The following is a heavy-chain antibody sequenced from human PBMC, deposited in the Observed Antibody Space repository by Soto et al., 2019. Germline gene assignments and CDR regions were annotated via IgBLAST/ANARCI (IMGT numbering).Heavy chain of an antibody. CDR2: IYYTGTT. D-gene: IGHD2-2*01. V-gene: IGHV4-31*03. Sequence: PSETLSLTCTVSGGSISNANYYWSWIRHHPGKGLEWIGYIYYTGTTYYSPSLESRVAISVDTSQNQFSLKLGAVTAADTAVYYCARGGEYCSSTSCYPGAYNWFDPWGQGTLVTVSS. CDR3: ARGGEYCSSTSCYPGAYNWFDP. CDR1: GGSISNANYY. J-gene: IGHJ5*02.